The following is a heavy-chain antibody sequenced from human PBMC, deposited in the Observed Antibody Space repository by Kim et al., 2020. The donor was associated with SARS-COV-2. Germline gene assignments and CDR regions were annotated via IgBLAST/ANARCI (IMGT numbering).Heavy chain of an antibody. D-gene: IGHD3-9*01. CDR1: GFTFSNYA. CDR2: ISFSGDNP. J-gene: IGHJ4*02. Sequence: GGSLRLSCTTSGFTFSNYAMAWVRQAPGKGLEWVSSISFSGDNPFYADSVRGRFTISKDNSKSTLFLHMDSLRAEDTAVYFCAKDVNPYANAGYYYPFDSWGQGSLLPVSS. V-gene: IGHV3-23*01. CDR3: AKDVNPYANAGYYYPFDS.